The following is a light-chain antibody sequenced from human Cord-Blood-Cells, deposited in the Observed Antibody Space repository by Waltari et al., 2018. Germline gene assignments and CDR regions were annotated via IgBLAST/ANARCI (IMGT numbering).Light chain of an antibody. CDR2: WAS. V-gene: IGKV4-1*01. CDR3: QQYYSTPPWT. Sequence: DIVMTQSPDSLAVSLGERATINCKSSQRVLYSSNNKNYLAWYQQKPGQPPKLLIYWASTRESGVPDRFSGSGAGTDFTLTISSPQAEDVAVYYCQQYYSTPPWTFGQGTKVEIK. J-gene: IGKJ1*01. CDR1: QRVLYSSNNKNY.